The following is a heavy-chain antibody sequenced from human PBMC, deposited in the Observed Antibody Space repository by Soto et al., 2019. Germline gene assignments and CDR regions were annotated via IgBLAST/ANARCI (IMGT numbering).Heavy chain of an antibody. Sequence: QVQLVQSGAEVKTPGASVKVSCKAFGYTFTRYYIHWARQAPGQGLEWMGVVNPTTGNTVSAQKLQGMVTMTSDTSINTVYLELNSLRSDDTAVYYCIRGHGVGESSTVWFDPWAQGTLVAVSS. J-gene: IGHJ5*02. CDR1: GYTFTRYY. CDR3: IRGHGVGESSTVWFDP. D-gene: IGHD1-26*01. V-gene: IGHV1-46*03. CDR2: VNPTTGNT.